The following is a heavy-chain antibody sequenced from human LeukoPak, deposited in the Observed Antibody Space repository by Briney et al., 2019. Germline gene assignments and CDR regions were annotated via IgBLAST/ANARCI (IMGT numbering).Heavy chain of an antibody. CDR2: MNPNSGKT. CDR1: GYTFTNYD. J-gene: IGHJ4*02. V-gene: IGHV1-8*03. D-gene: IGHD3-22*01. CDR3: ARGVDSSSWYRFHY. Sequence: ASVNVSCKASGYTFTNYDINWVRPATGQGLEWMGWMNPNSGKTGYAQKFQGRVTLTRNTSISTAYMELSSLRSEDTAVYYCARGVDSSSWYRFHYWGQGTLVTVSS.